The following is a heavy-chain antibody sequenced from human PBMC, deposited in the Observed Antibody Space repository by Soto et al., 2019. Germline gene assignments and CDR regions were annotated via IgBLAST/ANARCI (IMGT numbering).Heavy chain of an antibody. CDR3: ARDRRSPWFGELLNDAFDI. J-gene: IGHJ3*02. V-gene: IGHV1-69*06. D-gene: IGHD3-10*01. Sequence: ASVKVSCKASGGTFSSYAISWVRQAPGQGLEWMGGIIPIFGTANYAQKFQGRVTITADKSTSTAYMELSSLRSEDTAVYYCARDRRSPWFGELLNDAFDIWGQGTMVTVS. CDR2: IIPIFGTA. CDR1: GGTFSSYA.